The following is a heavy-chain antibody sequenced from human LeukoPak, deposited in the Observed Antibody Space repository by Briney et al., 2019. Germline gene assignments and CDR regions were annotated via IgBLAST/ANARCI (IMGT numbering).Heavy chain of an antibody. CDR3: AKGAPYSSGWYSDY. CDR2: ISGSGSST. Sequence: GASLRLSCAVSGITFSSYAMTWVRQAPGKGLEWVSTISGSGSSTYYAGSMKGRFTISRDNSRNTLYLQMNSLRAEDTAVYYCAKGAPYSSGWYSDYWGQGTLVTVSS. D-gene: IGHD6-19*01. CDR1: GITFSSYA. J-gene: IGHJ4*02. V-gene: IGHV3-23*01.